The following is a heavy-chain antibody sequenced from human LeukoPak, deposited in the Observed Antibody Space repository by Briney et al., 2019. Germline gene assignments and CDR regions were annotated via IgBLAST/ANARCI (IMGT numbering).Heavy chain of an antibody. CDR2: IYYSGST. CDR3: ARANRGYDSSGRYPTRFDY. Sequence: PSETLSLTCTVSGGSISSYYWSWIRQPPGKGLEWIGYIYYSGSTNYNPSLKSRVTISVDTSKNQFSLKLSSVTAADTAVYYCARANRGYDSSGRYPTRFDYWGQGTLVTVSS. D-gene: IGHD3-22*01. CDR1: GGSISSYY. J-gene: IGHJ4*02. V-gene: IGHV4-59*01.